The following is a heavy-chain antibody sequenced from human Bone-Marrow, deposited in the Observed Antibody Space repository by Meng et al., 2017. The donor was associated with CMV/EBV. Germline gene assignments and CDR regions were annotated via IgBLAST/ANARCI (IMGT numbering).Heavy chain of an antibody. CDR3: FIAARPVDY. Sequence: GESLKISCAASGFTFSSYGMHWVRQAPGKGLEWVAVIWYDGSNKYYADSVKGRFTISRDNSKNTLYPQMNSLRAEDTAVYYCFIAARPVDYWGQGTLVTVSS. CDR2: IWYDGSNK. D-gene: IGHD6-6*01. J-gene: IGHJ4*02. V-gene: IGHV3-33*01. CDR1: GFTFSSYG.